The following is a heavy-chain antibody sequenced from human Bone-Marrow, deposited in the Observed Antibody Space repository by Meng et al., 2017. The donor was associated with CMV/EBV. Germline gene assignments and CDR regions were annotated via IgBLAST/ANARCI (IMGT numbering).Heavy chain of an antibody. CDR3: ARGRQPQGIFGVVTPGPNWFDP. J-gene: IGHJ5*02. D-gene: IGHD3-3*01. CDR1: GYTFTSYD. Sequence: ASVKVSCKASGYTFTSYDINWVRQATGQGLEWMGWMNPNSGNTGYAQKFQGRVTMTRNTSISTAYMGLSSLRSEDTAVYYCARGRQPQGIFGVVTPGPNWFDPWGQGTLVTVSS. CDR2: MNPNSGNT. V-gene: IGHV1-8*01.